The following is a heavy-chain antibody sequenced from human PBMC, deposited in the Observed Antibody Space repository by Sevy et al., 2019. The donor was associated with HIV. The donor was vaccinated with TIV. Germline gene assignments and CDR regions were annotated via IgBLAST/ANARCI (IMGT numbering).Heavy chain of an antibody. CDR2: INWNGGST. V-gene: IGHV3-20*04. CDR3: ARDRVTGMTDAFDI. D-gene: IGHD2-8*02. Sequence: GGSLRLSCAASGFTFDDYGMSWVRQAPGKGLEWVFGINWNGGSTGYADSVKGRFTISRDNAKNSLYLQMNSLRAEDTALYYCARDRVTGMTDAFDIWGQGTMVTVSS. J-gene: IGHJ3*02. CDR1: GFTFDDYG.